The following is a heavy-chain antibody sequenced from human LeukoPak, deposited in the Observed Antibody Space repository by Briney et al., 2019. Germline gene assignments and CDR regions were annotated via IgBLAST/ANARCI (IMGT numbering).Heavy chain of an antibody. CDR1: GFTFSSYE. J-gene: IGHJ5*02. D-gene: IGHD4-17*01. Sequence: PGGSLRLSCAASGFTFSSYEMNWARQAPGKGLEWVSYISGSGSTIYYADSVKGRFTISRDNAKNSLYLQMNSLRAEDTAVYYCARGVNGDSRFDPWGQGTLVTVSS. CDR3: ARGVNGDSRFDP. CDR2: ISGSGSTI. V-gene: IGHV3-48*03.